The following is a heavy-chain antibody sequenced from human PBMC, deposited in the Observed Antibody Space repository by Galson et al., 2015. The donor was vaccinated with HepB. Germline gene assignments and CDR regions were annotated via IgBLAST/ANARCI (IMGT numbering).Heavy chain of an antibody. CDR2: ISSSRGTI. CDR3: ARDGRAAADCDY. J-gene: IGHJ4*02. D-gene: IGHD6-13*01. Sequence: SLRLSCAASGFTFSSYRMNWVRQAPGKGLEWVSYISSSRGTIYYADSVKGRFTISRDNAKNSLYLQMNSLRDEDTAVYYCARDGRAAADCDYWGQGTLVTVSS. CDR1: GFTFSSYR. V-gene: IGHV3-48*02.